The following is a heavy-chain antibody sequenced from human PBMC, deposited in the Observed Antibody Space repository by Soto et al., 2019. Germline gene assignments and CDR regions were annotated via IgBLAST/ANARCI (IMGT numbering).Heavy chain of an antibody. J-gene: IGHJ5*02. V-gene: IGHV3-15*01. CDR1: GFTFSNAW. Sequence: VGSLRLSCAASGFTFSNAWMSWVRQAPGKGLEWVGRIKTETHGGTADYAAPVKGRFTISREDSKNTVYLQMNSLKTEDTSVYYCTTPYYDFWSGYLGGSWFDPWGQGTLGTVSS. CDR3: TTPYYDFWSGYLGGSWFDP. CDR2: IKTETHGGTA. D-gene: IGHD3-3*01.